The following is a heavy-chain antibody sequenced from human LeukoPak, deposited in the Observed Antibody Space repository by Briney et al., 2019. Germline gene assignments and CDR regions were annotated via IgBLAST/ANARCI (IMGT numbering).Heavy chain of an antibody. Sequence: PGRSLRLSCAASGFTFDDYAMHWARQAPGKGLEWVSGISWDSGSIGYADSVKGRFTISRDNAKNSLYLQMNSLRAEDTALYYCAKDRDRPRLGGVFVATFDYWGQGTLVTVSS. CDR2: ISWDSGSI. CDR1: GFTFDDYA. J-gene: IGHJ4*02. V-gene: IGHV3-9*01. CDR3: AKDRDRPRLGGVFVATFDY. D-gene: IGHD3-16*01.